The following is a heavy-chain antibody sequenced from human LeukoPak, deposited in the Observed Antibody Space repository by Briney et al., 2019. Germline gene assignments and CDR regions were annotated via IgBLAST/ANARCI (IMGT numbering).Heavy chain of an antibody. D-gene: IGHD6-13*01. Sequence: PGGSLRLSCAASGFTVSSSYMTWVRQAPGKGLEWVSLIYGDGTTYYADSVKGRFTISRDNSKNTLYLQMNSLRAEDTAVYYCARDRVEQQLVHYFDYWGQGTPVTVSS. CDR1: GFTVSSSY. CDR3: ARDRVEQQLVHYFDY. J-gene: IGHJ4*02. CDR2: IYGDGTT. V-gene: IGHV3-53*01.